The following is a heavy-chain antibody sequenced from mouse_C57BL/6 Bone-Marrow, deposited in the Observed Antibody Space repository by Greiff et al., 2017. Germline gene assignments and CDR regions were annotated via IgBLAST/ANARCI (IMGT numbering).Heavy chain of an antibody. V-gene: IGHV5-6*02. J-gene: IGHJ3*01. D-gene: IGHD2-4*01. CDR2: ISSGGSYT. CDR1: GFTFSSYG. CDR3: ARQRIYYDYAWFAY. Sequence: DVKLQESGGDLVKPGGSLKLSCAASGFTFSSYGMSWVHQTPDKRLEWVATISSGGSYTYYPDSVKGRFTISRDNATNTLYQQMSRLKSEDTAMYYCARQRIYYDYAWFAYWGQGTLVTVSA.